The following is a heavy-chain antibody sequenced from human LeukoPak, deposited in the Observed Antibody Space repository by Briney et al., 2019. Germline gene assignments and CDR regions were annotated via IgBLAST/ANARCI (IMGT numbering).Heavy chain of an antibody. D-gene: IGHD5-18*01. Sequence: ASVKVSCKASGGTFSSYVISWVRQAPGQGLEWMGGIIPVFGSAHYEQKFQGRVTTTTDESTSTVYMELSSLRSEDTAVYYCAREADTAMVTGWFDSWGQGALVTVSS. CDR2: IIPVFGSA. CDR3: AREADTAMVTGWFDS. V-gene: IGHV1-69*05. CDR1: GGTFSSYV. J-gene: IGHJ5*01.